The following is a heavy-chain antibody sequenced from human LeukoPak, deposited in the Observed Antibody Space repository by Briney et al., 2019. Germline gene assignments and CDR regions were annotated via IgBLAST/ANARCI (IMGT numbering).Heavy chain of an antibody. J-gene: IGHJ4*02. CDR3: ARDSGERGSGSYLIAY. CDR1: GYTFTGYY. CDR2: INPNSGDT. Sequence: ASVKVSCKASGYTFTGYYVHWVRQAPGQGLEWMGWINPNSGDTDYAQKFQGRVTMTRDTSISTAYMELSRLRSDDTAVYYCARDSGERGSGSYLIAYWGQGTLVTVSS. V-gene: IGHV1-2*02. D-gene: IGHD3-10*01.